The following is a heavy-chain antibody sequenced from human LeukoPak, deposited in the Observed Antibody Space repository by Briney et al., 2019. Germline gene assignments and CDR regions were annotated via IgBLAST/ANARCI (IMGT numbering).Heavy chain of an antibody. J-gene: IGHJ4*02. Sequence: GGSLRLSCAASGFTFSSYAMSCVRHAPGKALEGVSAISGSGGSTYYADSVKGRFTISRDNPKNPLYLQMNSLRVEDTAVYYCAKGVYGSRTTSFADYWGQGTLVPVSS. CDR3: AKGVYGSRTTSFADY. D-gene: IGHD3-10*01. V-gene: IGHV3-23*01. CDR1: GFTFSSYA. CDR2: ISGSGGST.